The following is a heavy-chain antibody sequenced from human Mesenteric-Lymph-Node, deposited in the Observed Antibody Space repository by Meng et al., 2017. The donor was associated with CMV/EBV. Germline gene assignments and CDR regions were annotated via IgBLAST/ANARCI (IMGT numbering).Heavy chain of an antibody. D-gene: IGHD3-3*01. CDR2: VNHDGIA. CDR1: GGSFNYYY. Sequence: GSLRLSCAVHGGSFNYYYWTWIRQSPDKGLEWIGEVNHDGIANYNPSLRSRVSILVDTSKNQFSLRLSSVTAADTAVYYCARRTRDNLDWYFDFWGQGRLVTVSS. V-gene: IGHV4-34*01. CDR3: ARRTRDNLDWYFDF. J-gene: IGHJ4*01.